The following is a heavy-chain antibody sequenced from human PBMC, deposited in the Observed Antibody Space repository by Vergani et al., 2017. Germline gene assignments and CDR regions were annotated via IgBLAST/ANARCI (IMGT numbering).Heavy chain of an antibody. D-gene: IGHD3-10*01. CDR3: VRVRLIRGGSGNYGINNYHGMDV. Sequence: EGQLVESGGDWVQRGGSPRLSCAASGFISSSYWMSWVRQAPGKGLEWVANVNQDGSEKYYVDSVRGRFTISRDNDKNSIYLQMNSLRAEDTAVYFCVRVRLIRGGSGNYGINNYHGMDVWGQGTTVIVSS. V-gene: IGHV3-7*01. CDR2: VNQDGSEK. J-gene: IGHJ6*02. CDR1: GFISSSYW.